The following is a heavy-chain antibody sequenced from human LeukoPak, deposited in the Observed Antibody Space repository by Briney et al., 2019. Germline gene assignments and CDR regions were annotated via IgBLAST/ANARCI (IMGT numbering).Heavy chain of an antibody. CDR2: INPKSGGT. CDR3: AREIRFNSYYGMDA. J-gene: IGHJ6*02. CDR1: GYTFSDYY. Sequence: ASLRLSCKSSGYTFSDYYIHWVRQAPGQGLEWMGWINPKSGGTNFAQKFQDRVTMTRDTSITTGYMELSGLTSDDTAVYYCAREIRFNSYYGMDAWGQGTTVSVS. D-gene: IGHD3-10*01. V-gene: IGHV1-2*02.